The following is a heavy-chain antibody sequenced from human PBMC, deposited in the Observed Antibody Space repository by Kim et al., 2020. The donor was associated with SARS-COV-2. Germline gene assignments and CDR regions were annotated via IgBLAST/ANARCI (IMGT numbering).Heavy chain of an antibody. D-gene: IGHD3-22*01. CDR3: ARGRGYYYDSGVGD. Sequence: SETLSLTCAVYGGSFSGYYWSWIRQPPGKGLEWIGEINHSGSTNYNPSLKSRVTISVDTSKNQFSLKLSSVTAADTAVYYCARGRGYYYDSGVGDWGQGTLVTVSS. CDR2: INHSGST. CDR1: GGSFSGYY. V-gene: IGHV4-34*01. J-gene: IGHJ4*02.